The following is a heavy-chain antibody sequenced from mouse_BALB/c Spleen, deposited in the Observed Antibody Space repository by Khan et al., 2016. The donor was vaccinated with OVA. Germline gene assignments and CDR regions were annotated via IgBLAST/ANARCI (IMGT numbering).Heavy chain of an antibody. CDR3: ARDGSRYNYAMDY. Sequence: EVQLQESGPGLVKPSQSLSLTCTVTGYSITSDYAWNWIRQFPGNTLEWMGYISYSCSTNYNPSLKSRISITRDTSKNQFILQLNSVTTEDTATYYCARDGSRYNYAMDYWGQGTSVTVSS. J-gene: IGHJ4*01. CDR2: ISYSCST. D-gene: IGHD2-3*01. V-gene: IGHV3-2*02. CDR1: GYSITSDYA.